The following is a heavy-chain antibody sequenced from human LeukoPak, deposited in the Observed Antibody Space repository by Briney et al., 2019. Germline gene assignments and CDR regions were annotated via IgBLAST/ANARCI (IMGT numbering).Heavy chain of an antibody. CDR1: GASISSSNYY. D-gene: IGHD3-22*01. V-gene: IGHV4-39*01. CDR2: IYYSGST. CDR3: ARLPYPYDSSGSPPLDY. J-gene: IGHJ4*02. Sequence: SETLSLTCTVSGASISSSNYYWGWIRQPPGKGLEWIGGIYYSGSTYYNPSLKSRVTISVDTSKIQFSLKLSSVTAADTAVYYCARLPYPYDSSGSPPLDYWGQGTLVTVSS.